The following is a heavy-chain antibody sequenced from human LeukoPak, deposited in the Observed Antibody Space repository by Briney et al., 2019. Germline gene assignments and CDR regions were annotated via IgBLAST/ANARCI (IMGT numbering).Heavy chain of an antibody. J-gene: IGHJ3*02. Sequence: ASVKVSCRASGGTFSSYAISWVRQAPGQGLEWMGGIIPVFGTANYAQKFQGRVTITADESTSTAYMELSSLRSEDTAVYYCARDRVVGLGIDNAFDIWGHGTMVTVSS. CDR2: IIPVFGTA. V-gene: IGHV1-69*13. D-gene: IGHD2-15*01. CDR3: ARDRVVGLGIDNAFDI. CDR1: GGTFSSYA.